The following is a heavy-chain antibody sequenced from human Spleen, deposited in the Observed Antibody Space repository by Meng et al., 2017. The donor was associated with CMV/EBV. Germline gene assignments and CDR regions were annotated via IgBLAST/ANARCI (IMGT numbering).Heavy chain of an antibody. CDR1: GYIFTGYY. V-gene: IGHV1-2*02. Sequence: ASVKVSCKASGYIFTGYYMHWVRQAPGQGLEWMGWINPHSGTTKCAQHFQGRVTLTRDTSINTAYMELSSLTSDDTAMYYCARGHIVNAFDIWGQGTMVTVSS. CDR3: ARGHIVNAFDI. J-gene: IGHJ3*02. CDR2: INPHSGTT. D-gene: IGHD2/OR15-2a*01.